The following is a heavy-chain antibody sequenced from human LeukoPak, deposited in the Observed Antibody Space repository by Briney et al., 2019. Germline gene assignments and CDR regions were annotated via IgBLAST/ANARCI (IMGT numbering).Heavy chain of an antibody. D-gene: IGHD6-19*01. J-gene: IGHJ4*02. CDR3: ARVVPMYSSDWYDDY. Sequence: SETLSLTCTVSGGSISSSSYYWGWIRQPPGKGLEWIGTIYYSGGTYYNPSLKSRVTISVDTSKNQFSLKLSSVTAADTAVYYCARVVPMYSSDWYDDYWGQGTLVTVSS. CDR1: GGSISSSSYY. V-gene: IGHV4-39*01. CDR2: IYYSGGT.